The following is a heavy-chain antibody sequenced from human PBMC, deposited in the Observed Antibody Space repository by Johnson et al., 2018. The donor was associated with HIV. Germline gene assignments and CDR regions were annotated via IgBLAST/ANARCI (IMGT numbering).Heavy chain of an antibody. CDR1: GFTFSSYD. V-gene: IGHV3-13*01. D-gene: IGHD6-19*01. CDR3: ARGGWANDAFDI. Sequence: VQLVESGGGLVQPGGSLRLSCAASGFTFSSYDMHWVRQATGKGLEWVSAIGTAGDTYYPGSVKGRFTISRENAKNSVYLQMNSLRAGDTAVYYCARGGWANDAFDIWGQGTMVTVSS. CDR2: IGTAGDT. J-gene: IGHJ3*02.